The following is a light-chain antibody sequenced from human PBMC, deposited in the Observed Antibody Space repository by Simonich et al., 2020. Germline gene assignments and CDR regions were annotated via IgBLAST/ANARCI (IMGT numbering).Light chain of an antibody. CDR2: RNN. CDR3: SSYTSSSTWV. CDR1: SSNIGSNY. V-gene: IGLV1-47*01. Sequence: QSVLTQPPSASGTPGQRVTISCSGSSSNIGSNYVYWYQQLPGTAPKLLIYRNNQRPSGVPARFSGSKSGTSASLAISGLRSEDEADYYCSSYTSSSTWVFGGGTKLTVL. J-gene: IGLJ3*02.